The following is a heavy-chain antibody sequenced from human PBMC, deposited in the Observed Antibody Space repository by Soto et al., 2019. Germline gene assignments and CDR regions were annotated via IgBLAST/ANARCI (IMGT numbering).Heavy chain of an antibody. CDR3: VKRGRNWGAFDF. D-gene: IGHD7-27*01. CDR1: GFILNNYA. CDR2: IGGTDGDSDGVP. Sequence: VQLLESGGDLVQPGGSLRLSCVASGFILNNYAMSWVRQAPGKGLEWVSTIGGTDGDSDGVPWYEDSVKGRFTIPSDCFANSLFLHTDNLISDASALYYCVKRGRNWGAFDFWGQGTTVVVSS. V-gene: IGHV3-23*01. J-gene: IGHJ3*01.